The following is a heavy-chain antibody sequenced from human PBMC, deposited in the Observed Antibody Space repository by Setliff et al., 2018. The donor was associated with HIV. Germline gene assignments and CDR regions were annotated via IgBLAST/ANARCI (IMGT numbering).Heavy chain of an antibody. J-gene: IGHJ4*02. V-gene: IGHV3-7*01. CDR2: IKSDGTEK. CDR3: ARLRINDF. Sequence: GGSLRLSCIASAFSFNNYYMTWVRQAPGKGLEWVANIKSDGTEKNYADSVRGRFTISRDNTKNSLYLQMDGLRVEDTAVYYCARLRINDFWGQGTPVTVSS. CDR1: AFSFNNYY.